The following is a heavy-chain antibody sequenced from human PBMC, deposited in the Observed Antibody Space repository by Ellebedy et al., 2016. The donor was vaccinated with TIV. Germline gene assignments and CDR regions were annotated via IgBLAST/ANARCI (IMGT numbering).Heavy chain of an antibody. Sequence: GESLKISCAVSGFTLRNYWMSWVRQAPGKGLEWVANINHDGGEKYYVDSVKGRFTTSRDNAKNSLYLQMSSLRVEDTAMYYCARRRGSYSFDYWGQGTLVTVSS. CDR1: GFTLRNYW. J-gene: IGHJ4*02. D-gene: IGHD1-26*01. CDR2: INHDGGEK. CDR3: ARRRGSYSFDY. V-gene: IGHV3-7*03.